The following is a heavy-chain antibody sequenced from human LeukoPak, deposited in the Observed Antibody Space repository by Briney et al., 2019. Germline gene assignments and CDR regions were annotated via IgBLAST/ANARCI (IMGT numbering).Heavy chain of an antibody. J-gene: IGHJ5*02. CDR3: ARDPGYYYDKGGFDP. D-gene: IGHD3-22*01. CDR1: GGSFSGYY. V-gene: IGHV4-34*01. Sequence: SETLSLTCAVYGGSFSGYYWSWIRQPPGKGLEWIGSIYYSGSTYYNPSLKSRVTISVDTSKNQFSLKLSSVTAADTAVYYCARDPGYYYDKGGFDPWGQGTLVTVSS. CDR2: IYYSGST.